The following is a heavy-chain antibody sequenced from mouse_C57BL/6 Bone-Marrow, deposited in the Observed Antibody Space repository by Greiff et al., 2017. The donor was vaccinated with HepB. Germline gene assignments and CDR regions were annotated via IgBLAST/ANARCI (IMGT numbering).Heavy chain of an antibody. J-gene: IGHJ4*01. D-gene: IGHD2-4*01. CDR2: ILPGSGST. CDR3: ARRKGYDYDEG. V-gene: IGHV1-9*01. CDR1: GYIFTGYW. Sequence: QAQLKLSGAELMKSGVSVKLFCKSTGYIFTGYWIEWVTQRPGHGLEWIGEILPGSGSTNYNEKFKGKATFTADTSANTAYMQLSSLTTEDSAIYYCARRKGYDYDEGWGRGTSVTVSS.